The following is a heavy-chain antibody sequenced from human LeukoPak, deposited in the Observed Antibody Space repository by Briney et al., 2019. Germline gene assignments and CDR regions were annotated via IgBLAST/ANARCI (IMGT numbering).Heavy chain of an antibody. Sequence: PSDTLSLTCTVSGRSISSYYGSWIRQPPGKGLECIGYIYNSGSTKYTPSLESRVNISVGTSKNQFSRKLSSGTAADTAVYYCARSAIEALHSWG. D-gene: IGHD6-25*01. CDR1: GRSISSYY. CDR3: ARSAIEALHS. CDR2: IYNSGST. J-gene: IGHJ3*02. V-gene: IGHV4-59*08.